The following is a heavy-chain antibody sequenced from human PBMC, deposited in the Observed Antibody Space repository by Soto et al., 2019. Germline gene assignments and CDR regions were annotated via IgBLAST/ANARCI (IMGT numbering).Heavy chain of an antibody. Sequence: TLSLTCADSGGFISSGGYSWSWLRQPPGKGLERIGYIYHSGSTYYNPSLKSRVTISVDRSKNQFSLKLSSVTAADTAVYYCARAGRYSYGCGYWGQGTLVTVSS. CDR3: ARAGRYSYGCGY. V-gene: IGHV4-30-2*01. D-gene: IGHD5-18*01. CDR1: GGFISSGGYS. CDR2: IYHSGST. J-gene: IGHJ4*02.